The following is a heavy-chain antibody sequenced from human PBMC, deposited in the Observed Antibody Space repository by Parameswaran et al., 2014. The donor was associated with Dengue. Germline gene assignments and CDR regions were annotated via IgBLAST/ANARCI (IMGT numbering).Heavy chain of an antibody. J-gene: IGHJ4*02. V-gene: IGHV4-34*01. CDR2: INHSGST. CDR3: ARLDYNFWSGYRRNFDY. D-gene: IGHD3-3*01. Sequence: RWIRQPPGKGLEWIGEINHSGSTNYNPSLKSRVTISVDTSKSQFSLKLSSVTAADTAVYYCARLDYNFWSGYRRNFDYWGQGTLVTVSS.